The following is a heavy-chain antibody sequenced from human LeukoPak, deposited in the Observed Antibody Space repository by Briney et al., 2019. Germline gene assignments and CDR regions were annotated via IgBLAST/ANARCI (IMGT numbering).Heavy chain of an antibody. CDR2: IYPGDSDT. CDR1: GYRLTDNW. J-gene: IGHJ4*02. CDR3: VRFGLTSSLDY. D-gene: IGHD6-13*01. Sequence: GESLKISCKISGYRLTDNWIGWVRQVPGKGLEWMGLIYPGDSDTRYSPSFQGQVTFSVDMSISTAYLQLSGLRASDTAIYYCVRFGLTSSLDYWGQGTLVTVSS. V-gene: IGHV5-51*01.